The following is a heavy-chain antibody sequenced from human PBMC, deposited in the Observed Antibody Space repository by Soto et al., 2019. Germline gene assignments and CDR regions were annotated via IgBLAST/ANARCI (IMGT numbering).Heavy chain of an antibody. CDR1: GFTFRRYG. D-gene: IGHD3-22*01. CDR2: IWDDGSDK. CDR3: ARDPQINSDTSGYVGS. Sequence: PGGSLRLSCTASGFTFRRYGMHWVRQAPGKGLEWVAVIWDDGSDKKYADSVKGRFTVSRDNSKNTLFLQMSSLRAEDTAVYYCARDPQINSDTSGYVGSWGPGTLVTVSS. V-gene: IGHV3-33*01. J-gene: IGHJ5*02.